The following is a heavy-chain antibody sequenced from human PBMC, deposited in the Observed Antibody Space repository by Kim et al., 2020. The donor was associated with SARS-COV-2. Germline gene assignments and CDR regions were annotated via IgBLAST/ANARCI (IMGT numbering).Heavy chain of an antibody. D-gene: IGHD1-1*01. CDR3: ARDWGSGTGTCVY. Sequence: GGSLRLSCAASGFTFSSYGMHWVRQAPGKGLEWVAVMWYDGSNKYYADSVKGRFTISRDNSKNTLYLQMNSLRAEDTAVYYCARDWGSGTGTCVYWGQGTLVTVSS. CDR1: GFTFSSYG. J-gene: IGHJ4*02. V-gene: IGHV3-33*01. CDR2: MWYDGSNK.